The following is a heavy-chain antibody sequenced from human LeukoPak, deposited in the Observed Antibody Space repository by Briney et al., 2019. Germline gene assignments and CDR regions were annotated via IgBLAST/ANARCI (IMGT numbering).Heavy chain of an antibody. D-gene: IGHD6-13*01. J-gene: IGHJ4*02. Sequence: SGGSLRLSCAASGFTFSSYWMHWVRQAPGKGLVWVSGINSDESRTSYADSVKGRFTISRDNAKNSLYLQMNSLRAEDTAVYYCARDHFTGSSWWDYWGQGTLVTVSS. CDR2: INSDESRT. V-gene: IGHV3-74*01. CDR3: ARDHFTGSSWWDY. CDR1: GFTFSSYW.